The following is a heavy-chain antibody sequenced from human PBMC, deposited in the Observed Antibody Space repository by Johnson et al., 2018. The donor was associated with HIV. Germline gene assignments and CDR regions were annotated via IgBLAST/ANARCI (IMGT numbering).Heavy chain of an antibody. CDR1: GFTFSSYA. V-gene: IGHV3-30*04. CDR3: AREGGDGFLEWLYTFDI. D-gene: IGHD3-3*01. Sequence: QELLVESGGGVVQPGRSLRLSCAVSGFTFSSYAMHWVRQAPGKGLEWVALISYDGSNKYYADSVKGRFTISRDNSKNTLYLQMNSLETEDPAMSYCAREGGDGFLEWLYTFDIGGQGTMVTV. CDR2: ISYDGSNK. J-gene: IGHJ3*02.